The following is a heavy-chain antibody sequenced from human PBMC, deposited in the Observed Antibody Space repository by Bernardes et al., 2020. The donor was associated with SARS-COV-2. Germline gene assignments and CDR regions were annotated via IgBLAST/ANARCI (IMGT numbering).Heavy chain of an antibody. CDR2: ISWNSGSI. CDR3: AHIGDYADY. D-gene: IGHD4-17*01. CDR1: GFTFDDYA. V-gene: IGHV3-9*01. J-gene: IGHJ4*02. Sequence: GGSLRLSCAASGFTFDDYAMHWVRQAPGKGLEWVSGISWNSGSIGYADSVKGRFTISRDNAKNSLYLQMNSLRAEDTALYYCAHIGDYADYWGQGTLVTVSS.